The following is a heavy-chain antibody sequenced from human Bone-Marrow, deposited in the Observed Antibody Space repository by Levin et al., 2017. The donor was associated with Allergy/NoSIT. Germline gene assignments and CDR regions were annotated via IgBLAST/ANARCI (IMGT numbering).Heavy chain of an antibody. CDR3: ARNGAWSFEF. J-gene: IGHJ4*02. D-gene: IGHD2-15*01. CDR1: GFTFSGYW. CDR2: INRDGGDG. Sequence: PGGSLRLSCASSGFTFSGYWMAWVRQAPGEGLEWVANINRDGGDGYYVDSVKGRFTISRDNARNSLDLQMNSLRVEDTAVYYCARNGAWSFEFWGQGTLVTVSS. V-gene: IGHV3-7*02.